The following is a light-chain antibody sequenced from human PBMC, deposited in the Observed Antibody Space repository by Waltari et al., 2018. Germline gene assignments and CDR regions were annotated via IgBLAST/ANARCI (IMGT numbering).Light chain of an antibody. CDR3: QHYVRLPAT. CDR1: ESVSRA. V-gene: IGKV3-20*01. CDR2: GAS. Sequence: EIVLTQSPGTLSLSVGERATVSCRASESVSRALAWYQQKPGQAPRLLIYGASTRATGIPDRFSGSGSGTDFSLTISSLEPEDFAVYFCQHYVRLPATFGQGTKVEIK. J-gene: IGKJ1*01.